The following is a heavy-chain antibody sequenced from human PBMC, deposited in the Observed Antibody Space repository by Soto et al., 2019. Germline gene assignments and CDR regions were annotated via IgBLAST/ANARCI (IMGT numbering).Heavy chain of an antibody. CDR1: GGTFSSYA. CDR3: ASRLYYDFWSGYYGFDY. D-gene: IGHD3-3*01. V-gene: IGHV1-69*01. CDR2: IIPIFGTA. J-gene: IGHJ4*02. Sequence: QVQLVQSGAEVKKPGSSVKVSCKASGGTFSSYAISWVRQAPGQGLEWMGGIIPIFGTANYAQKFQGRVTITADASTSTAYMELSSLRSEDTAVYYCASRLYYDFWSGYYGFDYWGQGTLVTVSS.